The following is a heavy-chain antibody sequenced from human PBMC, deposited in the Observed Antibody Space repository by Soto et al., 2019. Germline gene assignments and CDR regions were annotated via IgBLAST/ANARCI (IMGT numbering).Heavy chain of an antibody. CDR2: IYYSGST. V-gene: IGHV4-39*01. Sequence: SETLSLSCTGSGGSIRSSSYDWGWIRQPPGKGLEWIGSIYYSGSTYYNPSLKSRVTISVDTSKNQFSLKLSSVTAADTAVYYCAGFGLFPPYYYGMDVWGQGTTVTVSS. CDR1: GGSIRSSSYD. CDR3: AGFGLFPPYYYGMDV. J-gene: IGHJ6*02. D-gene: IGHD3-22*01.